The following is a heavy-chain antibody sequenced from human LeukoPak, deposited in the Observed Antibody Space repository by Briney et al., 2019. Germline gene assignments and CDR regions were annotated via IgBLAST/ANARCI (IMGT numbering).Heavy chain of an antibody. CDR2: ISSSSSTI. CDR3: ARDAYYYDSSGSTIDY. CDR1: GFTFSSYS. D-gene: IGHD3-22*01. J-gene: IGHJ4*02. V-gene: IGHV3-48*01. Sequence: GGSLRLSCAASGFTFSSYSMNWVRQAPGKGLEWVSYISSSSSTIYYADSVKGRFTISRDNAKNSLYLQMNSLRAEDTAVYYCARDAYYYDSSGSTIDYWGQGTLVTVSS.